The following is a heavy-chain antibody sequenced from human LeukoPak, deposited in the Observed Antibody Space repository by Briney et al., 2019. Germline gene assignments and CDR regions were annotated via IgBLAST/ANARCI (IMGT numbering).Heavy chain of an antibody. CDR2: ISYDGSNK. CDR3: AKDAGYYDSSGYYYYFDY. CDR1: GFTFSSYW. D-gene: IGHD3-22*01. Sequence: GGSLRLSCAASGFTFSSYWMSWVRQAPGKGLEWVAVISYDGSNKYYADSVKGRFTISRDNSKSTLYLQMNSLRAEDTAVYYCAKDAGYYDSSGYYYYFDYWGQGTLVTVSS. V-gene: IGHV3-30*18. J-gene: IGHJ4*02.